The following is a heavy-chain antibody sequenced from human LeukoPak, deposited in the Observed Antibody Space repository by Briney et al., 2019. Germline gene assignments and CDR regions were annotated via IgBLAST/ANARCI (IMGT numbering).Heavy chain of an antibody. J-gene: IGHJ4*02. CDR3: ARAPSWYCYDSSALFDY. CDR2: INHSGST. Sequence: SETLSLTCAVYGGSFSGYYWSWIRQPPGKGLEWIGEINHSGSTNYNPSLKSRVTISVDTSKNQFSLKLSSVTAADTAVYYCARAPSWYCYDSSALFDYWGQGTLVTVSS. V-gene: IGHV4-34*01. D-gene: IGHD3-22*01. CDR1: GGSFSGYY.